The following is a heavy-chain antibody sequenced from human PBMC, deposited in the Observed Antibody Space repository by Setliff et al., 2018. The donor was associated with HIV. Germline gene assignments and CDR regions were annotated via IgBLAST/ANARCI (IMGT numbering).Heavy chain of an antibody. Sequence: GGSLRLSCAVSPFIFSHYWMTWVRQAPGKGLEWVANIKQDGSETYYVDSVKGRFTISRDNAKTSLYLQMNSLRPEDTALYYCARRYCSSSSCYGDYWGQGALVTVS. CDR1: PFIFSHYW. V-gene: IGHV3-7*03. J-gene: IGHJ4*02. D-gene: IGHD2-2*01. CDR2: IKQDGSET. CDR3: ARRYCSSSSCYGDY.